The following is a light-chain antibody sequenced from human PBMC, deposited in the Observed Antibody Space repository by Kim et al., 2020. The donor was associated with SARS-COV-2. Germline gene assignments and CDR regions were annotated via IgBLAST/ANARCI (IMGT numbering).Light chain of an antibody. Sequence: QSALTQPASVSGSPGQSITISCTGTNNDVGGFDFVSWYQQHPSKVPKLIIYDVTNRPSGVSNRFSASKSDNTASLTISGLQAEDEADYYCSSYTSASTVMFGGGTQLTVL. CDR2: DVT. V-gene: IGLV2-14*03. J-gene: IGLJ3*02. CDR1: NNDVGGFDF. CDR3: SSYTSASTVM.